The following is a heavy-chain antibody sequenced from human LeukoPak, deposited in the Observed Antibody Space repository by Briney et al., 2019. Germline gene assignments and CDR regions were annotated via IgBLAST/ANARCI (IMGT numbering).Heavy chain of an antibody. CDR2: ISGSGTTI. V-gene: IGHV3-11*04. Sequence: GGSLRLSCAASGFTFSDYYMSWVRQAPGKGLEWVSYISGSGTTIYYADSVRGRFTISRDNARNSLFLQMNSLRAEDTAMYYCTREDFYHASGYWGQGTLVTVSS. J-gene: IGHJ4*02. CDR3: TREDFYHASGY. D-gene: IGHD3-10*01. CDR1: GFTFSDYY.